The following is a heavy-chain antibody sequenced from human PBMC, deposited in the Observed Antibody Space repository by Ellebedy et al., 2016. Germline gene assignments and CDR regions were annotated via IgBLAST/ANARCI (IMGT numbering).Heavy chain of an antibody. J-gene: IGHJ4*02. V-gene: IGHV1-2*02. CDR1: GYTFTSYF. Sequence: ASVKVSXXASGYTFTSYFVHWVRQAPGQGLEWMGRINPNSGDTDYAQKFQGRVTVTRDTSISTVYMELSSLRSDDTAIYYCARGRESRSDYWGQGTLVTVSS. CDR3: ARGRESRSDY. CDR2: INPNSGDT. D-gene: IGHD5/OR15-5a*01.